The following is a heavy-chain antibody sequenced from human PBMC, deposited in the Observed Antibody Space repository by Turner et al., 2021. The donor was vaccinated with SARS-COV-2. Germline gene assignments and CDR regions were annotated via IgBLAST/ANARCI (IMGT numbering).Heavy chain of an antibody. CDR3: ASLMDTAMDYYGMDV. CDR2: IYYSGIT. CDR1: GGSISSSTYY. J-gene: IGHJ6*02. D-gene: IGHD5-18*01. Sequence: QLQLQESGPGPGKPSETLSLTCSVSGGSISSSTYYCGWIRQPPGKGLEWIGSIYYSGITYYNPSLKSRVTLSVDTSKSQFSLKLSSVTAADTAVYYCASLMDTAMDYYGMDVWGQGTMVTVSS. V-gene: IGHV4-39*01.